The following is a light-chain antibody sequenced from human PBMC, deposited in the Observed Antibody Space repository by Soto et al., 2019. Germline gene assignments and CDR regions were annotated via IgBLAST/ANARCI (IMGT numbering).Light chain of an antibody. CDR1: SSNIGSEY. CDR2: RNN. V-gene: IGLV1-47*01. J-gene: IGLJ3*02. CDR3: AARDDSLSGHWV. Sequence: QSVLTQPPSASGTPGQWVTISCSGSSSNIGSEYVVWYQHLPGTAPKLLIYRNNQRPSGVPDRFAGSKSGTSASLAISGLRSEDEADYYCAARDDSLSGHWVFGGGTKVTVL.